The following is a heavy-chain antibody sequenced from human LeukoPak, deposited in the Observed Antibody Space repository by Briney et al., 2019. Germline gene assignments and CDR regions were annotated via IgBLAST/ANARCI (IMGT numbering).Heavy chain of an antibody. D-gene: IGHD3-10*01. CDR1: GYTFTSYA. V-gene: IGHV1-3*01. CDR2: INAGNGNT. Sequence: ASVKVSSKASGYTFTSYAMHWVRQAPGQRLEWMGWINAGNGNTKYSQKFQGRVTITRDTSASTAYMELSSLRSEDTAVYYCARITMVRGVIGYYFDYWGQGTLVTVSS. J-gene: IGHJ4*02. CDR3: ARITMVRGVIGYYFDY.